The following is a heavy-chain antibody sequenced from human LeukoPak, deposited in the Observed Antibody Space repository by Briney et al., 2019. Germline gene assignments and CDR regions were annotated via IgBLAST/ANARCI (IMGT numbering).Heavy chain of an antibody. CDR2: IWYDGSNK. CDR1: RFTFSSYA. V-gene: IGHV3-33*08. CDR3: ARADERSSYNPFDY. Sequence: GGSLRLSCAASRFTFSSYAMHWVRQAPGKGLEWVGIIWYDGSNKYYADSVKGRFTISRDNSNNTLYLQMNSLRAEDTAVYYCARADERSSYNPFDYRGQGTLVTVSS. D-gene: IGHD3-22*01. J-gene: IGHJ4*02.